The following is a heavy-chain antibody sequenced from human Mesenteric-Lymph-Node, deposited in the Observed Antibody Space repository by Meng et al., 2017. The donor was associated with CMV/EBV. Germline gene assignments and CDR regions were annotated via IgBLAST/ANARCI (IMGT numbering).Heavy chain of an antibody. D-gene: IGHD2-2*01. V-gene: IGHV4-34*01. Sequence: SETLSLTCTVSGGSFTGGDYYWTWIRQPPGKGLEWIGEINHSGSTNYNPSLKSRVTISVDTSKNQFSLKLSSVTAADTAVYYCARGADVVPTDYYYYGMDVWGQGTTVTVSS. CDR2: INHSGST. J-gene: IGHJ6*02. CDR1: GGSFTGGDYY. CDR3: ARGADVVPTDYYYYGMDV.